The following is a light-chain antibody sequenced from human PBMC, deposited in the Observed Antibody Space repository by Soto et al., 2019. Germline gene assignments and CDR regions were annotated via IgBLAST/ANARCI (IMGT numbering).Light chain of an antibody. J-gene: IGLJ2*01. CDR3: SSYTSSSIPVV. Sequence: QSALTQTASVSGSPGQSITISCTGTSSDVGGYNYVSWYQQHPGKAPKLMIYDVSNRPSGVSNRFSGSKSGNTASLTISGLQAVDEADYYCSSYTSSSIPVVFGGGTKLTVL. CDR1: SSDVGGYNY. CDR2: DVS. V-gene: IGLV2-14*01.